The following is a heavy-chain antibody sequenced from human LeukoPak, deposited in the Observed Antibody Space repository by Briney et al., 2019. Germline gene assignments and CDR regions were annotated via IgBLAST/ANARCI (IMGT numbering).Heavy chain of an antibody. D-gene: IGHD5-18*01. Sequence: GGSLRLSCAASRFTVSDYYISWIRQAPGKGLEWVSYISSSSSYTNYADSVKGRFTISRDNAKNSLYLQMNSLRAEDTAVYYCARDERERGYSYGLYYFDYWGQGTLVTVSS. CDR3: ARDERERGYSYGLYYFDY. V-gene: IGHV3-11*06. CDR1: RFTVSDYY. CDR2: ISSSSSYT. J-gene: IGHJ4*02.